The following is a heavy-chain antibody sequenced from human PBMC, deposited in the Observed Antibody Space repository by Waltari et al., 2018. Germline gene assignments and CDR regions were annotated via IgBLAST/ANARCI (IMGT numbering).Heavy chain of an antibody. J-gene: IGHJ4*02. CDR1: GFNFISFV. Sequence: QVQLVESGGGVVQPGMSLSLSCLASGFNFISFVMHWVRRAPGKGLEWMAVISSDGSNKYYADPVKGRFTISRDDSKNTLYLQMDSLRVEDSAIFYCVKGPRGLQPSFGHWGQGALVTVSS. D-gene: IGHD4-4*01. CDR3: VKGPRGLQPSFGH. V-gene: IGHV3-30*18. CDR2: ISSDGSNK.